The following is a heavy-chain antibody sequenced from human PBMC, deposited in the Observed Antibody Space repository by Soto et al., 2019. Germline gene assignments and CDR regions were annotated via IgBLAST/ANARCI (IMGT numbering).Heavy chain of an antibody. CDR2: IDWDDDK. CDR3: ARIVGYDSSGYYYYFDY. CDR1: GFSLSTSGMC. D-gene: IGHD3-22*01. V-gene: IGHV2-70*01. Sequence: SGPTLVNPTQTLTLTCTFSGFSLSTSGMCVSWIRQPPGKALEWLALIDWDDDKYYSTSLKTRLTISKDTSKNQVALTMTNMDPVATATYYCARIVGYDSSGYYYYFDYWGQGTLVTVSS. J-gene: IGHJ4*02.